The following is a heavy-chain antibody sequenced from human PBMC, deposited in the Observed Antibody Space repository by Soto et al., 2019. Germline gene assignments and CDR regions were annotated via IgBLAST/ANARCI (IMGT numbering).Heavy chain of an antibody. CDR3: ARCSLVVIPVPGFDP. Sequence: SETLSLTSTVSGGSIISGGYYWSWIRQHPGRGLEWIGYIYYNGNTYYNPSLKSRVTVSVDTSKNQFSLNVRSVTAADTAVYYCARCSLVVIPVPGFDPWGQGTLVT. CDR1: GGSIISGGYY. J-gene: IGHJ5*02. V-gene: IGHV4-31*03. CDR2: IYYNGNT. D-gene: IGHD2-15*01.